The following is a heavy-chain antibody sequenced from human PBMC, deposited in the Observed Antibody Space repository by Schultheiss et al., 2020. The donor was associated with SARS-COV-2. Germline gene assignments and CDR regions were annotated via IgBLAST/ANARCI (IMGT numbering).Heavy chain of an antibody. CDR2: IYFTGIT. D-gene: IGHD3-9*01. Sequence: SQTLSLTCTVSGGPISSYYWGWIRQPPGKGLEWIGSIYFTGITYYNPSHNSRVTISVDTSKNQFLLKLSSVTAAETAVYYFARGRLVRLRGAFDLWGQGTTVTVSS. CDR1: GGPISSYY. J-gene: IGHJ3*01. V-gene: IGHV4-39*01. CDR3: ARGRLVRLRGAFDL.